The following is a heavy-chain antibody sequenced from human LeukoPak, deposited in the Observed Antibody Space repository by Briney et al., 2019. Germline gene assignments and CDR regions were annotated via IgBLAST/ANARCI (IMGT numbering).Heavy chain of an antibody. CDR2: ISGSGGGT. Sequence: GGSLRLSCATSGFTFSSSAMSWVRQAPGKGLAWVSTISGSGGGTYYADSVKGRFTISRDNSKNTLYLQMDSLRAEDTAVFYCAKLFYSSGMYHFDYWGQGTLVTVSS. V-gene: IGHV3-23*01. J-gene: IGHJ4*02. CDR3: AKLFYSSGMYHFDY. CDR1: GFTFSSSA. D-gene: IGHD3-10*01.